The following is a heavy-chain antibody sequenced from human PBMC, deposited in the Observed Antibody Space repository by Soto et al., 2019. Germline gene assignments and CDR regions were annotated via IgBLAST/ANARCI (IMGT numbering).Heavy chain of an antibody. Sequence: PGESLKISCKGSGYSFTSYWISWVRQMPGKGLEWMGRIDPSDSYTNYSPSFQGHVTISADKSISTAYLQWSSLKASDTAMYYCSRETVVAAGTIGDYYDGIDVWGQGTTVTVSS. CDR3: SRETVVAAGTIGDYYDGIDV. CDR1: GYSFTSYW. V-gene: IGHV5-10-1*01. J-gene: IGHJ6*02. CDR2: IDPSDSYT. D-gene: IGHD2-2*01.